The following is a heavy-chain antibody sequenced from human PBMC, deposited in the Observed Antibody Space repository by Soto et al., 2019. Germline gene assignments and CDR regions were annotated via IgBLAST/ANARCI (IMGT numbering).Heavy chain of an antibody. Sequence: PSETLSLTCTVSGDSISSHYWSWIRQPPGKGLEWIGHIYHSGGTRYNPSLRSRVTISVDTSKNQFSLKLRSVTAADTAVYYCAKNLAVAGFCLDPWGQGILVTVSS. CDR2: IYHSGGT. D-gene: IGHD6-19*01. CDR3: AKNLAVAGFCLDP. J-gene: IGHJ5*02. CDR1: GDSISSHY. V-gene: IGHV4-59*11.